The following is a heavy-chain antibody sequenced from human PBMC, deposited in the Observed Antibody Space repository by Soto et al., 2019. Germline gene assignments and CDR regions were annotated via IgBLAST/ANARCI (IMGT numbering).Heavy chain of an antibody. V-gene: IGHV3-13*01. D-gene: IGHD6-19*01. CDR3: ARDPSGWGLDV. CDR1: GFIFSDYD. Sequence: EGQLVESGGGLVQPGGSLRLACVASGFIFSDYDMHWVRQATGKSLEWVSAIGTAGDTHYSDSVKGRFTISRENGVNSLYLQMNSLRAGDTAVYYCARDPSGWGLDVWGQGKMVTVSS. J-gene: IGHJ3*01. CDR2: IGTAGDT.